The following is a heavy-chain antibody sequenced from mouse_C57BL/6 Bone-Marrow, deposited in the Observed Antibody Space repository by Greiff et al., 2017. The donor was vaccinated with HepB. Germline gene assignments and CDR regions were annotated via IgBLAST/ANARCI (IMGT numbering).Heavy chain of an antibody. CDR2: INPSSGYT. CDR1: GYTFTSYW. V-gene: IGHV1-7*01. D-gene: IGHD1-1*01. CDR3: ARFPLYYYGSSFYAMDY. Sequence: VQGVESGAELAKPGASVKLSCKASGYTFTSYWMHWVKQRPGQGLEWIGYINPSSGYTKYNQKFKDKATLTADKSSSTAYMQLSSLTYEDSAVYYCARFPLYYYGSSFYAMDYWGQGTSVTVSS. J-gene: IGHJ4*01.